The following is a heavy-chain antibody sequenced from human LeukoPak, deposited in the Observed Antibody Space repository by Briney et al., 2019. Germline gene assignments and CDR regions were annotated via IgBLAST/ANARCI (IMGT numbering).Heavy chain of an antibody. CDR1: GYTFASYG. Sequence: GASVKVSCTTPGYTFASYGLSWVRQAPGQGLEWMGWISPYNGNTNYAQKFQGRVTMTTDTSTNTGYMELRSLRSDDTAVYYCARVVHVGNDAFDIWGQGTMITVSS. V-gene: IGHV1-18*01. CDR2: ISPYNGNT. D-gene: IGHD2-8*01. CDR3: ARVVHVGNDAFDI. J-gene: IGHJ3*02.